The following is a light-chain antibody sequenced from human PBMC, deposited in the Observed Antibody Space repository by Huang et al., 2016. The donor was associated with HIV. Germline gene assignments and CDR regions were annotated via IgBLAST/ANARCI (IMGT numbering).Light chain of an antibody. CDR1: QGVRSH. CDR3: QQRSNWLT. CDR2: DAS. J-gene: IGKJ4*01. V-gene: IGKV3-11*01. Sequence: EIVLTQSPATLSLSPGERATLSCRASQGVRSHLAWYQQKPGQAPRLRIYDASNRATGIPARFSGSGSGTDFTLTISSLEPEDFAVYYCQQRSNWLTFGGGTKVEIK.